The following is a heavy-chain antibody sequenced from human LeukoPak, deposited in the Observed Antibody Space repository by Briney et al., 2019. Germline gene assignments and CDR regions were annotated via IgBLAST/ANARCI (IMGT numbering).Heavy chain of an antibody. CDR3: ASLRRGGASPYSFDY. CDR2: IYYSGST. CDR1: GGSISSSSYY. Sequence: SETLSLTCTVSGGSISSSSYYWGWIRQPPGKGLEWIGSIYYSGSTYYNPSLKSRVTISVDTSKNQFSLKLSSVTAADTAVSYCASLRRGGASPYSFDYWGQGPRVTVSS. D-gene: IGHD1-26*01. J-gene: IGHJ4*02. V-gene: IGHV4-39*01.